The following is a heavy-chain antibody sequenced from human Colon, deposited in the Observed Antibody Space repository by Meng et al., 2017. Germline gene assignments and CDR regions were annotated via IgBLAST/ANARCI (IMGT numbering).Heavy chain of an antibody. CDR3: ARDSGYDKNWFDP. D-gene: IGHD5-12*01. CDR2: IYYSGST. J-gene: IGHJ5*02. V-gene: IGHV4-61*01. Sequence: QLQEPGPGLVRPSETLSLTCTVSGGSFISNSYYWSWIRQPPGKGLEWIGFIYYSGSTNYNPSLKSRVTISVDTSKNQFSLKVSSVTAADTAVYYCARDSGYDKNWFDPWGQGTLVTVSS. CDR1: GGSFISNSYY.